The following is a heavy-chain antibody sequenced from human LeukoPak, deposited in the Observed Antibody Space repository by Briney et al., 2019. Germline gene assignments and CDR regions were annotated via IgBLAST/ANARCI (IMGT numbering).Heavy chain of an antibody. V-gene: IGHV4-4*02. J-gene: IGHJ4*02. Sequence: PSGILSLTCAVSGGSISSSNWWSWVRQPPGKGLEWIGEIYHSGSTNYNPSLKSRVTISVDKSKNQFSLKLSSVTAADTAVYYCARDCDTSSSSWYRYYFDYWGQGTLVTVSS. CDR3: ARDCDTSSSSWYRYYFDY. CDR1: GGSISSSNW. D-gene: IGHD6-13*01. CDR2: IYHSGST.